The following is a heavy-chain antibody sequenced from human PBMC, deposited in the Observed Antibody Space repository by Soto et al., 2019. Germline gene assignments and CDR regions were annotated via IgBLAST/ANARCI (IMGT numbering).Heavy chain of an antibody. V-gene: IGHV4-31*02. CDR3: ARASLRIQVWLSDNWFDP. CDR1: GGSISSGGYY. D-gene: IGHD5-18*01. CDR2: IYYSGST. Sequence: SETLSLTXTVSGGSISSGGYYWSWIRQHPGKGLEWIGYIYYSGSTYYNPSLKSRVTISVDTSKNQFSLKLSSVTAADTAVYYCARASLRIQVWLSDNWFDPWGQGTLVTVSS. J-gene: IGHJ5*02.